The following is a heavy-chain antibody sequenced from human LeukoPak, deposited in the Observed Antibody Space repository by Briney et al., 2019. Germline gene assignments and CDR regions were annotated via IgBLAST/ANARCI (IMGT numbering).Heavy chain of an antibody. D-gene: IGHD1-20*01. CDR2: IIPILGIA. V-gene: IGHV1-69*02. CDR1: GGTFSSYT. Sequence: GASVKVSCKASGGTFSSYTISWVRQAPGQGLEWMGRIIPILGIANYAQKFQGRVTITADKSTSTAYIELSSLRSEDTAVYYCASILRYKWNAVDVWGKGTTVTVSS. J-gene: IGHJ6*04. CDR3: ASILRYKWNAVDV.